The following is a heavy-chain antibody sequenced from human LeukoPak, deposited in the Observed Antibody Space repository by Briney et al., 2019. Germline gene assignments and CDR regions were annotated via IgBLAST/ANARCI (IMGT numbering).Heavy chain of an antibody. Sequence: PSETLSLTCTVSGGSISGSYWSWIRQPPGKGLEWIGYIYYSGSTNFSPSLKNRVTISVDTSKNQFSLQLSSVTAADTAVYYCARYARAPDSWGRGTLVTVSS. CDR3: ARYARAPDS. J-gene: IGHJ5*01. D-gene: IGHD2-2*01. CDR2: IYYSGST. CDR1: GGSISGSY. V-gene: IGHV4-59*08.